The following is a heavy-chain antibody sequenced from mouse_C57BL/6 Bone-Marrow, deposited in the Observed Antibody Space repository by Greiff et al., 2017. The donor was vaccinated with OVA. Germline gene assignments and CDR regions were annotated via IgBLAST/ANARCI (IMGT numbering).Heavy chain of an antibody. Sequence: VQLQQSGAELARPGASVKLSCKASGYTFTSYGISWVKKRTGQGLEWIGEIYPRSGNTYYNEKFKGKATLTADKSSSTAYMELRSLTSEDSAVYFCAREGGVYYGYDYFDYWGQGTTLTVSS. CDR3: AREGGVYYGYDYFDY. V-gene: IGHV1-81*01. D-gene: IGHD2-2*01. J-gene: IGHJ2*01. CDR1: GYTFTSYG. CDR2: IYPRSGNT.